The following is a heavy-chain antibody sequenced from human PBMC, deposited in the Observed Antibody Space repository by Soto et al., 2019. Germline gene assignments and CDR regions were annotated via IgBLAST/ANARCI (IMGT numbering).Heavy chain of an antibody. CDR3: FTSPLYSSSWYAPYYYYGMDV. V-gene: IGHV3-7*01. J-gene: IGHJ6*02. Sequence: PGGSLRLSCAASGFTFSTYSMSWVRQAPGKGLEWVANIKQDGSEKFYVDSVKGRFTISRDNAKNSLYLQMNSLRAEDTAVYYFFTSPLYSSSWYAPYYYYGMDVWGQGTTVTVSS. CDR2: IKQDGSEK. D-gene: IGHD6-13*01. CDR1: GFTFSTYS.